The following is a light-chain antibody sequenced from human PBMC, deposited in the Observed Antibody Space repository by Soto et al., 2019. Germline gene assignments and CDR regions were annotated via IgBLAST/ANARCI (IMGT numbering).Light chain of an antibody. Sequence: DIVMTQSPDSLAVSLGERATINCKSSQSILNRSNKKNYLAWYQHKPGQPPKPLISWASTRESGVPARFSGSGSGTDFTLTISSLQAEDVAIYYCQQYYSTLWTFGQGTKVEVK. V-gene: IGKV4-1*01. CDR3: QQYYSTLWT. J-gene: IGKJ1*01. CDR1: QSILNRSNKKNY. CDR2: WAS.